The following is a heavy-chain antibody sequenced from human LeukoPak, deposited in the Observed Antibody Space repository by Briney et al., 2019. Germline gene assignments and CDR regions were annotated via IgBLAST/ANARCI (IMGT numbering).Heavy chain of an antibody. CDR2: ISWNGGST. Sequence: GGSLRLSCAASGLTFDDYTMHWIRQAPGKGLEWVSLISWNGGSTYYADSVKGRFTISRDNSKNSLYLQMNTLRTEDTALYYCAKGYRIVSGSLDYWGQGTLVTVSS. V-gene: IGHV3-43*01. CDR1: GLTFDDYT. CDR3: AKGYRIVSGSLDY. J-gene: IGHJ4*02. D-gene: IGHD3-10*01.